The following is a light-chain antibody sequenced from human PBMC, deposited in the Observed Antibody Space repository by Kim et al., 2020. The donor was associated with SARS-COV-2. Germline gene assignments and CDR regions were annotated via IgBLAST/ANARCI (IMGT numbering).Light chain of an antibody. V-gene: IGKV1-27*01. CDR2: AAS. J-gene: IGKJ1*01. CDR1: QDIANS. Sequence: ASVGDRVTSTCRASQDIANSLVWYQQKPGKVPQVLIYAASTLQSGVPSRFSGSGSGTEFTLTIGSLQTEDVATYYCQKYNSAPWTFGPGTKVDIK. CDR3: QKYNSAPWT.